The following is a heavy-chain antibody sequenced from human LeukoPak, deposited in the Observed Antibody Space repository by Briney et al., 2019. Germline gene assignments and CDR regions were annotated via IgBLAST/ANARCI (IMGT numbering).Heavy chain of an antibody. CDR1: GFTFDDYA. V-gene: IGHV3-9*01. D-gene: IGHD3-10*01. J-gene: IGHJ4*02. CDR2: ISWNSGSI. CDR3: AKGYGSGSYNLPDF. Sequence: PGGSLRLSCAASGFTFDDYAMHWVRHAPGKGLEWVSGISWNSGSIGYADSVKGRFTISRDNAKNSLYLQMNSLRAEDTALYYCAKGYGSGSYNLPDFWGQGILVTVSS.